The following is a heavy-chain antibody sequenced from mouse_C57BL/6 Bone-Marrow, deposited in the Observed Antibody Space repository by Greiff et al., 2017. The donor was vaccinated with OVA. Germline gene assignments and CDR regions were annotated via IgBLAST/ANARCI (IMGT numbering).Heavy chain of an antibody. CDR1: GYSITSGYY. CDR3: ARRQPVVDYLDD. J-gene: IGHJ2*01. D-gene: IGHD1-1*01. V-gene: IGHV3-6*01. Sequence: DVKLQESGPGLVKPSQSLSLTCSVTGYSITSGYYWNWIRQLPGNKLEWMGYISYDGSNNYNPSLRNRSYSTRDTSKNQLFLKMKSVHAEDTATYYCARRQPVVDYLDDWGQGTTLTVSS. CDR2: ISYDGSN.